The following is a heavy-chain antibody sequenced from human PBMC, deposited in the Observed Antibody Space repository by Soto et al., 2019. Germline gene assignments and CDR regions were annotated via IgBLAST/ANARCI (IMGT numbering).Heavy chain of an antibody. CDR2: IIPIFGTA. V-gene: IGHV1-69*13. CDR1: GGTFSSYA. J-gene: IGHJ6*02. CDR3: ARVGSYYYYNGMDV. Sequence: SVKVSCKASGGTFSSYAISWVRQAPGQGLEWMGGIIPIFGTANYAQKFQGRVTITADESTSTAYMELSSLRAEDTAVYYCARVGSYYYYNGMDVWGQGTTVTVSS.